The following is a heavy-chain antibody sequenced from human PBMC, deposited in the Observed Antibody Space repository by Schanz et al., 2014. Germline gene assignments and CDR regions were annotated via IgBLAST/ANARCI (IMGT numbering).Heavy chain of an antibody. CDR1: GFSLDIFA. CDR3: AKYRGYYRVSGSYRELEY. CDR2: FNDGGVNK. D-gene: IGHD3-10*01. Sequence: EVHLLESGGGLVEPGGSLRLSCATSGFSLDIFAVSWVRQAPGKGLEWVSSFNDGGVNKYYADSVKGRFTISRDSSKNTLYLQMNSLRPEDTAVYYCAKYRGYYRVSGSYRELEYWGQGTLVTVSS. V-gene: IGHV3-23*01. J-gene: IGHJ4*02.